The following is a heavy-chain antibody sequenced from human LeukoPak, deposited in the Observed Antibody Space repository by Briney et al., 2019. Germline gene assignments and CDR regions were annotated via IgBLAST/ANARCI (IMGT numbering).Heavy chain of an antibody. V-gene: IGHV4-4*02. J-gene: IGHJ3*02. CDR1: GGSISSSNW. CDR3: ARDLYGSGVGRNAFDI. Sequence: SGTLSLTCAVSGGSISSSNWWSWVRQPPGKGLEWIGEIYHCGSTNYNPSLKSRVTISVDKSKNQFSLKLSSLAAADTAVYYCARDLYGSGVGRNAFDIWGQGTMVTVSS. D-gene: IGHD3-10*01. CDR2: IYHCGST.